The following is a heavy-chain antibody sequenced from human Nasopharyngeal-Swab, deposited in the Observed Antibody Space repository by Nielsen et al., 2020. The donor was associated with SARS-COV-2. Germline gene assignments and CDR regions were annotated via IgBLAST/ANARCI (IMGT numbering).Heavy chain of an antibody. CDR1: GDTFSSSA. CDR2: ILPMYGST. Sequence: SVKVSCKASGDTFSSSAICWVRQAPGQGLEWMGGILPMYGSTTYARKFEGRVTITADESTRTAHMELRSLTSDDTSIYYCARGGGGNFDDPLDILGQGTMVTISS. V-gene: IGHV1-69*13. D-gene: IGHD4-23*01. CDR3: ARGGGGNFDDPLDI. J-gene: IGHJ3*02.